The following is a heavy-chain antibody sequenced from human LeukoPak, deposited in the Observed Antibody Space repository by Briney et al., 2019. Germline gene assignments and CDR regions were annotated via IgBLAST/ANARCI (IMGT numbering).Heavy chain of an antibody. CDR1: GFTFSDYY. J-gene: IGHJ4*02. D-gene: IGHD5-24*01. V-gene: IGHV3-11*01. Sequence: GRSLRLSCAASGFTFSDYYMSWIRQAPGKGLERVSYISSSGSTIYYADSVKGRFTISRDNAKNTLYLQMNSLRAEDTAVYYCARDGYNQLFDHWGQGTLVTVSS. CDR2: ISSSGSTI. CDR3: ARDGYNQLFDH.